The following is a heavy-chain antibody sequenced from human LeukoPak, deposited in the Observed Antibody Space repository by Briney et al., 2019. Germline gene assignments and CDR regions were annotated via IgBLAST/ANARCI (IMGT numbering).Heavy chain of an antibody. V-gene: IGHV3-48*01. J-gene: IGHJ4*02. CDR1: GLTFSSYS. D-gene: IGHD6-19*01. CDR3: VRRQQWPH. CDR2: IIGSGSGK. Sequence: GGSLLLSCAAAGLTFSSYSMNWGRQAPGKGLEWVSCIIGSGSGKYDADAVKGRFTISRDNHRNSQYPQMKSLRAEDTAVYYCVRRQQWPHCGQGTLVTVPS.